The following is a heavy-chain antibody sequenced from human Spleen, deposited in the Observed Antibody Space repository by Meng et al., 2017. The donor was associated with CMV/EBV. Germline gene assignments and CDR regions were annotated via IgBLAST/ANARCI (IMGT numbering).Heavy chain of an antibody. CDR3: ARESMYYDILTGYPSGGAFDI. Sequence: DYYMSWIRQAPGKGLEWVSYISSSGSTIYYADSVKGRFTISRDNAKNSLYLQMNSLRAEDTAVYYCARESMYYDILTGYPSGGAFDIWGQGTMVTVSS. V-gene: IGHV3-11*01. CDR2: ISSSGSTI. CDR1: DYY. D-gene: IGHD3-9*01. J-gene: IGHJ3*02.